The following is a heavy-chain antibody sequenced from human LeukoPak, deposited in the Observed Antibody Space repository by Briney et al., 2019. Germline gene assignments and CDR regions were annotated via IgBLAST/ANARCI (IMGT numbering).Heavy chain of an antibody. V-gene: IGHV3-53*04. D-gene: IGHD3-22*01. J-gene: IGHJ3*02. CDR3: AREGDYYDSSGADAFDI. CDR2: IYSGGST. CDR1: GFTVSSNY. Sequence: GGSLRLSCAASGFTVSSNYMSWVRQAPGKGLEGVSVIYSGGSTYYADSVKGRFTISRHNSKNTLYLQMNSLRAEDTAVYYCAREGDYYDSSGADAFDIWGQGTMVTVSS.